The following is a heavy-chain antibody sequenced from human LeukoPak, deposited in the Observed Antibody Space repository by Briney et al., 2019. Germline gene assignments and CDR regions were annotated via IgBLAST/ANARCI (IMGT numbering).Heavy chain of an antibody. CDR1: GFTFSNYW. CDR2: IKQDGSEK. D-gene: IGHD6-19*01. J-gene: IGHJ4*02. Sequence: SGGSLRLSCAASGFTFSNYWMSWVRQAPGKGLEWVANIKQDGSEKYYVDSVKGRFTISRDNTKNSLYLQMNSLRAEDTAVYYCARDPGFSEVAGPDYWGQGTLVTVSS. V-gene: IGHV3-7*01. CDR3: ARDPGFSEVAGPDY.